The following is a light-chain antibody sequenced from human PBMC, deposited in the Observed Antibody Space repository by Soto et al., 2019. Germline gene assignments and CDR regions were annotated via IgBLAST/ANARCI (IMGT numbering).Light chain of an antibody. CDR2: WAS. CDR3: QQYYTTPVT. J-gene: IGKJ1*01. CDR1: QTVLHGSNY. V-gene: IGKV4-1*01. Sequence: DIVMTQSPDSLAVSLGERATINCKSSQTVLHGSNYLAWYQQKLGQPPKLLIYWASTRESGVPDRFSGSGSGTDFTLTINTLQAEDAAVYYCQQYYTTPVTFGQGTKVEIK.